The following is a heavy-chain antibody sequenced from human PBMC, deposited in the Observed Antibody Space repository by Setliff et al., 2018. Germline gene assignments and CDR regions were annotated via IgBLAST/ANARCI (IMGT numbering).Heavy chain of an antibody. CDR1: GVSITSGHY. D-gene: IGHD3-3*01. Sequence: SETLSLTCGVSGVSITSGHYWGWIRQSPGKGLEWLATIHQRGRTYYDPSLNSRVTISLDTSKNHFSLKLRSVTAEDSAVYYCASPGRDNLDSPFDAFDIWGQGTKVTVSS. J-gene: IGHJ3*02. CDR3: ASPGRDNLDSPFDAFDI. CDR2: IHQRGRT. V-gene: IGHV4-38-2*01.